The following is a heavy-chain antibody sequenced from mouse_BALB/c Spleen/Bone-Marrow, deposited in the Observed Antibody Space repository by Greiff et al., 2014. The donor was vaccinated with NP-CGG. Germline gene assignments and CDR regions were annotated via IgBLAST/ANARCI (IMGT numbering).Heavy chain of an antibody. CDR1: GYTFTSYW. Sequence: LVESGAELVKPGAPVKLSCKASGYTFTSYWMHWVKQRPGQGLEWIGEINPSNGRTNYNEKFKSKATLTVDESSSTAYVQLSSLTSEDSAVYYCARPYYGPYFDYWGQGTTLTVSS. CDR2: INPSNGRT. CDR3: ARPYYGPYFDY. V-gene: IGHV1S81*02. J-gene: IGHJ2*01. D-gene: IGHD1-2*01.